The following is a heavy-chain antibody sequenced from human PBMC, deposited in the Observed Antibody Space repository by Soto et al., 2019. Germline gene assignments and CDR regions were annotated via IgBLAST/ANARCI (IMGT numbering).Heavy chain of an antibody. Sequence: GGSLRLSCTASGFTFGDYAMSWFRQAPGKGLEWVGFIRSKAYGGTTEYAASVKGRFTISRDDSKSIAYLQMNSLKTEGTAVYYCTRDVGGSPIPFYWGQGTLVTVSS. CDR1: GFTFGDYA. J-gene: IGHJ4*02. CDR2: IRSKAYGGTT. CDR3: TRDVGGSPIPFY. V-gene: IGHV3-49*03. D-gene: IGHD2-15*01.